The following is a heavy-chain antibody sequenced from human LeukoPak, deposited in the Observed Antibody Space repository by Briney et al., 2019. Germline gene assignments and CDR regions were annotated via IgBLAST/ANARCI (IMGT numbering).Heavy chain of an antibody. Sequence: PGGSLRLSFAASGLTFRRAYIHWVRQSPGKGLEYVSAISSNGVKPHYTHSVKARFTISRNNSKNTVYLQIGTRSTEDTPVYYCARCRKREQDIWGQGTKVSVCS. CDR3: ARCRKREQDI. CDR2: ISSNGVKP. D-gene: IGHD2-15*01. CDR1: GLTFRRAY. J-gene: IGHJ6*01. V-gene: IGHV3-64*01.